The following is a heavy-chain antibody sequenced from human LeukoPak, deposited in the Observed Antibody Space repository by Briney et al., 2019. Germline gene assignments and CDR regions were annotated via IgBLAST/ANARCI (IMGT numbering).Heavy chain of an antibody. CDR1: GFTLSDYY. CDR3: ARFSDGRGYNYGYFIDY. J-gene: IGHJ4*02. V-gene: IGHV3-11*03. D-gene: IGHD5-18*01. Sequence: PGGSLGLSCVASGFTLSDYYMSWIRQAQGKGREWVSYIISSRSYTNYADSVKGRFTISRDSAKNSLYLQMNSLRAEDTAVYYCARFSDGRGYNYGYFIDYWGQGTLVTVSS. CDR2: IISSRSYT.